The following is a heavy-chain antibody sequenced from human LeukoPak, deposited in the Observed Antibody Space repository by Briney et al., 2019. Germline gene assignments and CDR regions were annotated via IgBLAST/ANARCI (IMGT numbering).Heavy chain of an antibody. D-gene: IGHD3-9*01. J-gene: IGHJ4*02. CDR1: GYTFTSYG. Sequence: ASVKVSCKASGYTFTSYGISWVRQAPGQGLEWMGWISAYNGNTNYAQKLQGRVTMTTDTSTSAAYMELRSLRSDDTAVYYCARDRPSDYDILTGLRRWGQGTLVTVSS. CDR2: ISAYNGNT. V-gene: IGHV1-18*01. CDR3: ARDRPSDYDILTGLRR.